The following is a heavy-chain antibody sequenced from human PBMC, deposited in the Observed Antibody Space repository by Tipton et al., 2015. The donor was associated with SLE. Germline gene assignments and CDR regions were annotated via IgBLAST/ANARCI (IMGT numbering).Heavy chain of an antibody. CDR1: GGSFSGYY. CDR3: ARALSSGWYQAIAY. J-gene: IGHJ4*02. D-gene: IGHD6-19*01. V-gene: IGHV4-34*01. Sequence: TLSLTCAVYGGSFSGYYWSWIRQPPGTGLEWIGEINHSGSTNYNPSLKSRVTISVDTSKNQFSLKLSSVTAADTAVYYCARALSSGWYQAIAYWGQGTLVTVSS. CDR2: INHSGST.